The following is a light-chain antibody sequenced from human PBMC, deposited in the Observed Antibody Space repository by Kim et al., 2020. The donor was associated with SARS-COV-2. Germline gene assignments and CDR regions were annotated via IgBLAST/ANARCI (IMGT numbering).Light chain of an antibody. J-gene: IGKJ4*01. CDR1: QNIGSH. CDR3: QESYTTPLSLT. Sequence: DIQMTQSPSSLSASIGDRVTFTCRASQNIGSHLSWYQQRPGKATKLLIYAASRLQAVVPSRFSGSGSVTDFTLTISSLQPEEFATYYCQESYTTPLSLTFGGGTKVDIK. CDR2: AAS. V-gene: IGKV1-39*01.